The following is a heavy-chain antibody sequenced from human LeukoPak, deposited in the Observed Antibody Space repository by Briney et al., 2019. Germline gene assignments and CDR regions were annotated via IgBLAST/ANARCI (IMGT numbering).Heavy chain of an antibody. V-gene: IGHV3-23*01. J-gene: IGHJ4*02. CDR1: GGSFSGYY. CDR3: AKTLDLGMMVAATEGEFDY. CDR2: ISGSGGST. Sequence: PSETLSLTCAVYGGSFSGYYWSWIRQPPGRGLEWVSAISGSGGSTYYADSVKGRFTISRDNSKNTLYLQMNSLRAEDTAVYYCAKTLDLGMMVAATEGEFDYWGQGTLVTVSS. D-gene: IGHD2-15*01.